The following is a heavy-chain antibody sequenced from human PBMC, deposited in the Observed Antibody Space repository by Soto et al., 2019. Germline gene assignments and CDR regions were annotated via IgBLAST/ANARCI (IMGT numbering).Heavy chain of an antibody. CDR3: ARHPLIDGRLHGFDV. CDR1: GGSISTDYW. D-gene: IGHD3-22*01. J-gene: IGHJ3*01. V-gene: IGHV4-4*02. CDR2: IYHSERT. Sequence: SETLSLTCAVSGGSISTDYWWTWVRQPPGKGLEWIGEIYHSERTNYNPSLKSRVIMSIDKSKNQFSLNLSSVTAADTAVYYCARHPLIDGRLHGFDVWGQGTMVTVSS.